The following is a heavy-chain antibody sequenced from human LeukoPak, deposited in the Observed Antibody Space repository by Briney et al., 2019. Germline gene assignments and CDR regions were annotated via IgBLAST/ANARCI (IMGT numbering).Heavy chain of an antibody. CDR2: FNPENGNT. J-gene: IGHJ6*02. V-gene: IGHV1-18*01. CDR1: GYSFVGYG. CDR3: ARSVRGYSYDRGYGMDV. Sequence: ASVKVSCKASGYSFVGYGITWVRQAPGQGLEWMGWFNPENGNTNYAQKVQGRVTMTADTSTSTSYMELRSLRSDDTAVYYCARSVRGYSYDRGYGMDVWGQGTTVTVSS. D-gene: IGHD5-18*01.